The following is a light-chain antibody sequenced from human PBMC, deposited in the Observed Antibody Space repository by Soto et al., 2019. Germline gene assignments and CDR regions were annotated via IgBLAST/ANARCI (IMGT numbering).Light chain of an antibody. V-gene: IGKV1-9*01. CDR2: AAS. CDR3: QQLNSYPQT. J-gene: IGKJ2*01. Sequence: DIPLIQSPSFLSASVGDRVTITCRASQGISSYLAWYQQKPGKAPKLLIYAASTLQSGVPSRFSGSGSGTEFTLTISSLQPEDFATYYCQQLNSYPQTFGQGTKLEIK. CDR1: QGISSY.